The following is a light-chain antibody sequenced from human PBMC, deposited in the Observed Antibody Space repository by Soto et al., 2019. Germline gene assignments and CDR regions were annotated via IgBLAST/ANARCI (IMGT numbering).Light chain of an antibody. CDR3: GSYGGSNNWV. V-gene: IGLV2-8*01. J-gene: IGLJ3*02. CDR2: EVR. CDR1: TSDIGRYNY. Sequence: QSVLTQPPSASGSPGQSVTISCTGTTSDIGRYNYVSWYQQHPATAPKLIIYEVRKRPSGVPDRFSASKSANSASLTVSGLQPEDEADYYCGSYGGSNNWVFGGGTKLTVL.